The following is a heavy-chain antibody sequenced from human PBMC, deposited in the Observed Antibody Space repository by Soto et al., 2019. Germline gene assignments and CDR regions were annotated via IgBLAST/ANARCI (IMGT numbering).Heavy chain of an antibody. CDR2: INPNSGGT. CDR1: GYTFTGYY. J-gene: IGHJ5*02. CDR3: AREIAAAGIDNWFDP. Sequence: ASVKVSCKASGYTFTGYYMHWVRQAPGQGLEWMGWINPNSGGTNYAQKFQGWVTMTRDTSISTAYMELSRLRSDDTAVYYCAREIAAAGIDNWFDPWGQGTLVTVSS. V-gene: IGHV1-2*04. D-gene: IGHD6-13*01.